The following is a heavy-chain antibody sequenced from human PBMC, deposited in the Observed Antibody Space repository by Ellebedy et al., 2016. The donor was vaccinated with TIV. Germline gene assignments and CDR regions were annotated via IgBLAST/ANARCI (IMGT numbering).Heavy chain of an antibody. CDR3: TTVITGATWESEWRDY. J-gene: IGHJ4*02. Sequence: GESLKISCTTSGFTFTSYGMFWVRQAPGKGLEWVAVISYDGSNEYYVDSVKGRFTISRDNSNNILYLQMNSLKTEDTAVYHCTTVITGATWESEWRDYWGQGTLVTVSS. V-gene: IGHV3-30*03. D-gene: IGHD1-20*01. CDR1: GFTFTSYG. CDR2: ISYDGSNE.